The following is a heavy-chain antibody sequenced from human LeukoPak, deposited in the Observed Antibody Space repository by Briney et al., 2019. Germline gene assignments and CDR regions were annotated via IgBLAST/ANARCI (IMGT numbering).Heavy chain of an antibody. V-gene: IGHV3-53*01. Sequence: GGSLRLSWAASGFRIQMSWVRQAPGKGLEWVSMTHGDGSTNYADSVKGRFTISRDNSKNTMYLQINSLSVEDTAVYYCASGSNRVFDYWGQGTLVTVSS. CDR3: ASGSNRVFDY. J-gene: IGHJ4*02. CDR1: GFRIQ. D-gene: IGHD1-1*01. CDR2: THGDGST.